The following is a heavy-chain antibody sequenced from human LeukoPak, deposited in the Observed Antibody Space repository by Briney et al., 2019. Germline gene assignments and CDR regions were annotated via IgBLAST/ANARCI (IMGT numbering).Heavy chain of an antibody. D-gene: IGHD2-15*01. CDR1: GDTFTSYG. CDR3: ARGPYCSGGTCYSQYFDY. CDR2: ISAYNGNT. J-gene: IGHJ4*02. V-gene: IGHV1-18*01. Sequence: ASVKVSCKASGDTFTSYGISWVRQAPGQGLEWMGWISAYNGNTNYAQKLQGRVTMTTDTSTSTAYMELRSLRSDDTAVYYCARGPYCSGGTCYSQYFDYWGQGTLVTVSS.